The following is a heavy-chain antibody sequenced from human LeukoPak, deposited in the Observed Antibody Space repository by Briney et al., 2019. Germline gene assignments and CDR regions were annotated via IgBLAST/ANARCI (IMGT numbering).Heavy chain of an antibody. CDR2: IYYSGST. V-gene: IGHV4-59*01. D-gene: IGHD3-22*01. CDR1: GGSISSYY. CDR3: ARVDSSGYYYSYYGMDV. J-gene: IGHJ6*02. Sequence: PSETLSLTCTVSGGSISSYYWSWIRQPPGKGLEWIGYIYYSGSTNYNPSLKSRVTISVDTSKNRFSLKLSSVTAADTAVYYCARVDSSGYYYSYYGMDVWGQGTTVTVSS.